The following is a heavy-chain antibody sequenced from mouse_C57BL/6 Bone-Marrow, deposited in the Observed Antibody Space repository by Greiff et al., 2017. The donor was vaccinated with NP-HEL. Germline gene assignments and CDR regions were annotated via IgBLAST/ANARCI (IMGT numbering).Heavy chain of an antibody. D-gene: IGHD1-1*01. CDR2: ISSGSSTI. Sequence: EVHLVESGGGLVKPGGSLKLSCAASGFTFSDYGMHWVRQAPEKGLEWVAYISSGSSTIYYADTVKGRFTISRDNAKNTLFLQMTSLRSEDTAMYYCASYGSGLYWYFDVWGTGTTVTVSS. J-gene: IGHJ1*03. CDR3: ASYGSGLYWYFDV. V-gene: IGHV5-17*01. CDR1: GFTFSDYG.